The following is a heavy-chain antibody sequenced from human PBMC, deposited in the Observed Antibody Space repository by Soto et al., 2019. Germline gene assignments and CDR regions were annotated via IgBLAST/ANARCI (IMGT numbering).Heavy chain of an antibody. CDR3: AREQTSRYCSSTSSYAKNHLSSGWCNR. CDR2: INPSSGGT. Sequence: ASVKVSCKASGYTFTGYYMHGLRKAPGQGLEWMGWINPSSGGTNYAQKFQGWVTMTRDTSISTAYMELSRLRSDDTAVYYCAREQTSRYCSSTSSYAKNHLSSGWCNRWRRGTLVTVSS. V-gene: IGHV1-2*04. J-gene: IGHJ5*02. CDR1: GYTFTGYY. D-gene: IGHD2-2*01.